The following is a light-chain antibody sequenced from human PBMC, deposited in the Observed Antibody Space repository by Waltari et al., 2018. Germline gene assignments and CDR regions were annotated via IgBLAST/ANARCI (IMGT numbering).Light chain of an antibody. CDR1: SSNTGSKF. CDR2: RNT. Sequence: QSVPTPPPSAPGSPGHSVSISCCGSSSNTGSKFVSWYQQLPGSAPKLLIIRNTQRSSGVPDRFSASKSGTSASLAISGLRSDDEGYYYCASWDDSLSHWVFGGGTKVTVL. J-gene: IGLJ3*02. CDR3: ASWDDSLSHWV. V-gene: IGLV1-47*01.